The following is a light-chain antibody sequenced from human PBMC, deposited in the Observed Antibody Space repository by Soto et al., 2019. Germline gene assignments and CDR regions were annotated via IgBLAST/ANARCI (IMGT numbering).Light chain of an antibody. V-gene: IGKV3-11*01. Sequence: EIFFTQSPPTLSFSPLERGTPCCTSSQSVSSYLAWYQQRPGQAPRLLIYDASNRATGIPARFSGSGSGTDFTLTISSLEPEDFAVYYCQQRSNWPPSTFGQGTRLEIK. J-gene: IGKJ5*01. CDR2: DAS. CDR1: QSVSSY. CDR3: QQRSNWPPST.